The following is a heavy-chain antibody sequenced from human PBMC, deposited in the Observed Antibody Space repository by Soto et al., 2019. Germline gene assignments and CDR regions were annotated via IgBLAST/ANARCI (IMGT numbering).Heavy chain of an antibody. Sequence: QVQLVESGGGVVQPGRSLRLSCAASGFTFSSYAMHWVRQAPGKGLEWVAVISYDGSNKYYADSVKGRFTISRDNSKNTLYLQMNSLSAEDTAVYYCATLSGMDVWGQGTTVTFSS. CDR3: ATLSGMDV. V-gene: IGHV3-30-3*01. CDR2: ISYDGSNK. J-gene: IGHJ6*02. CDR1: GFTFSSYA.